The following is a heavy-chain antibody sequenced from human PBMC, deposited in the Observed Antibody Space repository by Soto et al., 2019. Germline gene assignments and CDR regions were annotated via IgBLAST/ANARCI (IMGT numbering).Heavy chain of an antibody. CDR3: ATGGDTAKEGY. CDR1: GFTVTDNH. CDR2: IYYNGNT. J-gene: IGHJ4*02. V-gene: IGHV3-53*01. D-gene: IGHD5-18*01. Sequence: VQLVESGGGLVQPGGSLRLSCAGSGFTVTDNHMTWVRQAPGRGPEWVSTIYYNGNTFHADSVWGRFTISRDTSKNMLYLQMNSLRAEDTAVYYCATGGDTAKEGYWGRGTLVTVSS.